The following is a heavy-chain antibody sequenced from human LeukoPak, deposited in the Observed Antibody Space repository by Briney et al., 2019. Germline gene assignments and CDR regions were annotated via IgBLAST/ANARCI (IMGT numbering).Heavy chain of an antibody. J-gene: IGHJ4*02. CDR3: ARVNPSDTAMVFSPHHFDY. CDR1: GGSLSRGGYY. CDR2: IYDSGST. V-gene: IGHV4-31*03. D-gene: IGHD5-18*01. Sequence: KCSETLSLTCTLPGGSLSRGGYYCRWVRQHPGKGLEWIVYIYDSGSTYYDTSLKSRVVISVDTSKNQFSLKLSSVTAADPAVYYCARVNPSDTAMVFSPHHFDYWGQGTLVTVSS.